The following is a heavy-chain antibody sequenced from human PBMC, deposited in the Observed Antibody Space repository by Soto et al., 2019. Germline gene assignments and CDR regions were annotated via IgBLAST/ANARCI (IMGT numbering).Heavy chain of an antibody. CDR2: INPNSGGT. V-gene: IGHV1-2*02. D-gene: IGHD3-3*02. CDR1: GYTFTGYY. CDR3: ARDISFRIHGDYGLDV. Sequence: ASVKVSCKASGYTFTGYYMHWVRQAPGQGLEWMGWINPNSGGTNYAQKFQGRVTMTRDTSISTAYMELSRLRSDDTAVYYCARDISFRIHGDYGLDVWGQGTTVTVSS. J-gene: IGHJ6*02.